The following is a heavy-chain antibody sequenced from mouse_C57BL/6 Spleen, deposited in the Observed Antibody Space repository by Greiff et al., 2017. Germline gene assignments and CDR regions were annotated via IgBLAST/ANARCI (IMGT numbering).Heavy chain of an antibody. CDR1: GYTFTDYN. J-gene: IGHJ3*01. Sequence: EVKLQESGPELVKPGASVKIPCKASGYTFTDYNMDWVKQSHGKSLEWIGDINPNNGGTIYNQKFKGKATLTVDKSSSTAYMELRSLTSEDTAVYYCARTLYYYGSSPRFAYWGQGTLVTVSA. D-gene: IGHD1-1*01. CDR3: ARTLYYYGSSPRFAY. V-gene: IGHV1-18*01. CDR2: INPNNGGT.